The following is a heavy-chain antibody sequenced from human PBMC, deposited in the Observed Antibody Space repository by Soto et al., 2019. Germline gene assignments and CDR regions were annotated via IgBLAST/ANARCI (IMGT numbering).Heavy chain of an antibody. CDR2: INHSGST. CDR3: ATRSSGWYVKYFQH. CDR1: GGSFSDYY. D-gene: IGHD6-19*01. Sequence: QVQLQQWGAGLLKPSETLSLTCAVYGGSFSDYYWSWIRQPPGKGLEWIGEINHSGSTNYNPSLKSRVTISIDTSKSQFSLTLSSVTAADTAVYYCATRSSGWYVKYFQHWGQGTLVTVSS. J-gene: IGHJ1*01. V-gene: IGHV4-34*01.